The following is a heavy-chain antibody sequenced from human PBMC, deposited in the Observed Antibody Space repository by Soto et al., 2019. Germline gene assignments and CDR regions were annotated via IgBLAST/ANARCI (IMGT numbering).Heavy chain of an antibody. V-gene: IGHV3-23*01. CDR3: AKTGFGRYCSSTSCVHFDY. D-gene: IGHD2-2*01. CDR1: GFTFTTYA. Sequence: EVQVLESGGGLVQPGGSLRLSCVASGFTFTTYAMTWVRQAPGKGLEWVSIVRGIGGSTHYADSVKGRFIISRDNSKNPLYLQMNGLRAEDTAVYYCAKTGFGRYCSSTSCVHFDYWVQGTLVTVSS. CDR2: VRGIGGST. J-gene: IGHJ4*02.